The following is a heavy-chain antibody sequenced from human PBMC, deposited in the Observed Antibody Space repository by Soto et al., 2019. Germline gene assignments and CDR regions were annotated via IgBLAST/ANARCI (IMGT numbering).Heavy chain of an antibody. CDR3: AAGGGLTRYY. D-gene: IGHD1-26*01. CDR1: GGSISSGGYS. Sequence: QLQLQESGSGLVKPSQTLSLTCAVSGGSISSGGYSWSWIRQPPGKGLEWIGYISHSGSTYYNPSRMMRVTIAVDRSQNQFALKRSSVTAADTAVYYCAAGGGLTRYYWGQGALVTVSS. J-gene: IGHJ4*02. V-gene: IGHV4-30-2*01. CDR2: ISHSGST.